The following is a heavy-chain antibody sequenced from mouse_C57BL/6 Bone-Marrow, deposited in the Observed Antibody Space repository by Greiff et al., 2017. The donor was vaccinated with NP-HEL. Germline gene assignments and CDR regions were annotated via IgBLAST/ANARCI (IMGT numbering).Heavy chain of an antibody. CDR3: ARDAHDWCCDV. Sequence: EVKLVESGGGLVQPGRSLRLSCATSGFTFSDFYMEWVRQAPGQGLEWIAASRHKADDYTTASSASVKGRFIVSRDTSQSILYLQMSSLIAEDTAIYYCARDAHDWCCDVWGRGTGVTVTS. CDR2: SRHKADDYTT. CDR1: GFTFSDFY. J-gene: IGHJ1*03. V-gene: IGHV7-1*01.